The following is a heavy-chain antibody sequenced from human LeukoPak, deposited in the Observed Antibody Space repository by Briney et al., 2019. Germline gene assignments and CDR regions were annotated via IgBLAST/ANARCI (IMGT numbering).Heavy chain of an antibody. CDR1: GFTFNKFA. J-gene: IGHJ5*02. CDR3: AKDLLFPRFGSES. V-gene: IGHV3-23*01. Sequence: GGSLRLSCAASGFTFNKFALSWVRQAPGKGLEWVSAISINGDGTHYADSVRGRFTISRDNSKNTLYLQMNSLKTEDTAVYYCAKDLLFPRFGSESWGQGTLVTVSS. CDR2: ISINGDGT. D-gene: IGHD3-10*01.